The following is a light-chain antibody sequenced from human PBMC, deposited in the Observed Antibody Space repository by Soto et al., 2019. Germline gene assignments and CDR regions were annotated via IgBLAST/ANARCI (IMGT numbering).Light chain of an antibody. J-gene: IGLJ2*01. V-gene: IGLV2-14*03. CDR3: SSYTSTGSTLVV. CDR2: DVT. CDR1: SSDVGNFDY. Sequence: QSALTQPASVSGSPGQSITISCTGSSSDVGNFDYVSWYQQHPGKAPKLIIYDVTNRPSGVSNRFSASKSGNTASLTISGLQAEDEDDYYCSSYTSTGSTLVVFGGGTKLTVL.